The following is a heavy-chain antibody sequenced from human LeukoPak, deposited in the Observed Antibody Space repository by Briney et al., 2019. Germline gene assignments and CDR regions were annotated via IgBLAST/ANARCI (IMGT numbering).Heavy chain of an antibody. D-gene: IGHD6-13*01. V-gene: IGHV3-74*01. CDR2: INSDGRST. J-gene: IGHJ6*03. Sequence: GGSLRLSCAASGFTFSSYWMHWVRHAPGKGLVWVSRINSDGRSTSYADSVKGRFTISRDNAKNTLYLQMNSLRAEDTAVYYCAKEGYSRGYYSYYYMDVWGKGTTVTVSS. CDR1: GFTFSSYW. CDR3: AKEGYSRGYYSYYYMDV.